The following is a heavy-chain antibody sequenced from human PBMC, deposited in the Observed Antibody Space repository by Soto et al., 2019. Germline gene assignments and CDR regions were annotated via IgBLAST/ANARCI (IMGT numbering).Heavy chain of an antibody. CDR3: ARENYGAFEY. D-gene: IGHD4-17*01. V-gene: IGHV3-11*06. CDR2: INDRGGNT. Sequence: QVQLVESGGGLVKPGGSRGLSWAASGSGFGVYFLAWLPRPPGNRLEGVPSINDRGGNTGYADFVRGRFTFSRDNAKNSLYLQMNSLTAEDTAVYYCARENYGAFEYWGQGILVTVSS. J-gene: IGHJ4*02. CDR1: GSGFGVYF.